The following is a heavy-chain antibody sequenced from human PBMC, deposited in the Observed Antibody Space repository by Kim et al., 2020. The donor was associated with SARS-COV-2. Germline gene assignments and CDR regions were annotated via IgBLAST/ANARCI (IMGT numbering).Heavy chain of an antibody. CDR2: ISSSGGT. V-gene: IGHV4-59*13. CDR3: AGGSGWLTAD. Sequence: SETLSLICTVSGGSIGTYYYNWIRHSPRKGLEWIGHISSSGGTNYNPSLRSRVTISSDMSNNQFSLRLTSVTAADTAVYFCAGGSGWLTADWGQGTLFTVSS. J-gene: IGHJ4*02. CDR1: GGSIGTYY. D-gene: IGHD2-21*02.